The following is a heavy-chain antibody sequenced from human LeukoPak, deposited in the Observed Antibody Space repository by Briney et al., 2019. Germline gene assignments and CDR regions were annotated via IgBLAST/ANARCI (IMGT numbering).Heavy chain of an antibody. D-gene: IGHD5-24*01. CDR3: ARVALRWLRFTEFDY. CDR1: GFTVSSNY. J-gene: IGHJ4*02. Sequence: GGSLRLSCAASGFTVSSNYMSWVRQAPGKGLEWVSVIYSGGSTYYADSVKGRFTISRDNSKNTLYLQMNSLRAEDTAVYYCARVALRWLRFTEFDYWGQGTLVTVSS. V-gene: IGHV3-53*01. CDR2: IYSGGST.